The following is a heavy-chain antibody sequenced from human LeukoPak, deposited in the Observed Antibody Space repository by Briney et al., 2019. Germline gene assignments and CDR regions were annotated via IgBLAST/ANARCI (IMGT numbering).Heavy chain of an antibody. CDR1: GGSVSSGSYY. V-gene: IGHV4-61*01. J-gene: IGHJ6*04. Sequence: SETLSLTCTVSGGSVSSGSYYWSWIRQPPGKGLEWIGYIYYSGSTNYNPSLKSRVTISVDTSKNQFSLKLSSVTAADTAVYYCAREVRMVRGVTHPPYGMDVWGKGTTVTVSS. D-gene: IGHD3-10*01. CDR3: AREVRMVRGVTHPPYGMDV. CDR2: IYYSGST.